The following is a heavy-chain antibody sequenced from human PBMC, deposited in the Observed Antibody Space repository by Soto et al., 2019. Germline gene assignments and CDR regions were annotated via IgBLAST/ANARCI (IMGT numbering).Heavy chain of an antibody. J-gene: IGHJ4*02. D-gene: IGHD4-17*01. V-gene: IGHV4-59*08. Sequence: QVQLQESGPGLVKPSETLSLNCTVSGGSISNYYLSWIRQSPGKGLEWIGYIYYSGSTNYIPSLKGRVTMSVDTSNNQFSLRLTSVTAADTAVDYCARHHFGDPFDNWCQGTLVTVSS. CDR3: ARHHFGDPFDN. CDR2: IYYSGST. CDR1: GGSISNYY.